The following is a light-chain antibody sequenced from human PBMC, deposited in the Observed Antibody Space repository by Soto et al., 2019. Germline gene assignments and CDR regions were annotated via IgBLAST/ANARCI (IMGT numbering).Light chain of an antibody. CDR3: QQYDSYST. CDR1: QTISSW. J-gene: IGKJ1*01. CDR2: KAS. Sequence: DIQMTQSPSTLSGSVGDRVTITCRASQTISSWLAWYQQKPGKAPKLLIYKASTLKSGVPSRFSGSGSGTEFTLTISSLQPDDFATYYCQQYDSYSTVGQGTKVDSK. V-gene: IGKV1-5*03.